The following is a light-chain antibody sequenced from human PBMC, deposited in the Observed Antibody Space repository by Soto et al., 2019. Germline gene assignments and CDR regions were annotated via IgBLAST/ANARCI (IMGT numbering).Light chain of an antibody. V-gene: IGKV1-12*02. CDR1: QVISNS. CDR3: QQAYIFPFS. J-gene: IGKJ4*01. CDR2: AAF. Sequence: DVQMTQSPSSVSASVGDRVTLTCRASQVISNSLAWYQQKPGKAPRLLISAAFNLQGGVPSRFSGSGSGTHFFLTISSLQPEDFAIYYCQQAYIFPFSFGGGTKVELK.